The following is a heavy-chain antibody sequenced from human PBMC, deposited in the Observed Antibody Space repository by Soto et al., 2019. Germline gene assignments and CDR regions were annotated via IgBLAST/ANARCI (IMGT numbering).Heavy chain of an antibody. Sequence: ASVKVSCKASGYTFTSYGISWVRQAPGQGLEWMGWISAYNGNTNYAQKLQGRVTMTTDTSTSTAYMELRSLTSDDTAGYYCAIARIALYGMDVWGKGTTVTVSS. J-gene: IGHJ6*04. CDR1: GYTFTSYG. D-gene: IGHD2-15*01. V-gene: IGHV1-18*01. CDR2: ISAYNGNT. CDR3: AIARIALYGMDV.